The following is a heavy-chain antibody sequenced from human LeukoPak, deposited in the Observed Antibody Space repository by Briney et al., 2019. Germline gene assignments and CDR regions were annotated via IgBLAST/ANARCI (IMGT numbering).Heavy chain of an antibody. CDR2: ISTSGSTR. J-gene: IGHJ4*02. V-gene: IGHV3-11*04. CDR3: VRDRDGYNY. Sequence: AGGSLRLSCAASGVTLSDYYVNWIRQAPGGGLEWVSYISTSGSTRYYADSVKGRFTISRDNAKNSLYLQMNGLRAEDTAMYYCVRDRDGYNYWGQGTLVTVSS. D-gene: IGHD5-24*01. CDR1: GVTLSDYY.